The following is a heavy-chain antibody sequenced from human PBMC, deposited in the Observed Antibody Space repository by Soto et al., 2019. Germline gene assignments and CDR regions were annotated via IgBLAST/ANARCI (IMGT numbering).Heavy chain of an antibody. CDR1: GGSISSYY. CDR2: IYYSGST. CDR3: ARLGYGKHDAFDI. D-gene: IGHD5-12*01. Sequence: SETLSLTCTVSGGSISSYYWSWIRQPPGKGLEWIGYIYYSGSTNYNPSLKSRVTISVDTSKNQFSLKLSSVTAADTAVYYCARLGYGKHDAFDIWGQGTMVTVSS. V-gene: IGHV4-59*08. J-gene: IGHJ3*02.